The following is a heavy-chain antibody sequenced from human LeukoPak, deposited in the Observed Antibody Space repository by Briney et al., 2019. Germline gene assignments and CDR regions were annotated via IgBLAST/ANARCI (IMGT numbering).Heavy chain of an antibody. Sequence: PGGSLRLSCVASGFSFNNFAMTWVRQAPGKGLEWVANIKQDGSEKNYVDSVKGRFTISRDNAKNSLYLQMNSLRAEGTAVYYCASGLELDYWGQGTLVTVSS. CDR1: GFSFNNFA. J-gene: IGHJ4*02. V-gene: IGHV3-7*03. CDR2: IKQDGSEK. CDR3: ASGLELDY.